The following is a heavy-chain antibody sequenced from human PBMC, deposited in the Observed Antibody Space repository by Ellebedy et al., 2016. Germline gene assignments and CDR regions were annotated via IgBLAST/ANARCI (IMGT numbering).Heavy chain of an antibody. CDR3: ARPYSTSSLGYFHH. V-gene: IGHV3-48*04. CDR1: GFTFSSYS. Sequence: GESLKISCAASGFTFSSYSMNWVRQAPGKGLEWVSYISSSSSTIYYADSVKGRFTISRDNAKNSLYLQMNSLRAEDTAVYYCARPYSTSSLGYFHHWGQGTLVIVSS. D-gene: IGHD6-6*01. J-gene: IGHJ1*01. CDR2: ISSSSSTI.